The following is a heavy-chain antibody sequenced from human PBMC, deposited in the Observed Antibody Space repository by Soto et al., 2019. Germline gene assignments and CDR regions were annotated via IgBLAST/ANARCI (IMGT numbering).Heavy chain of an antibody. CDR2: IYQTGST. J-gene: IGHJ6*02. V-gene: IGHV4-4*02. D-gene: IGHD6-6*01. Sequence: SETLSLTCAVSGGSISTINWWTWVRQPPGKGLDWIGEIYQTGSTSYNPSLESRVTISIDKSKNQFSLKLRSVTAADTAVYYCARVSSRSAFGMDVWGQGATVTVSS. CDR3: ARVSSRSAFGMDV. CDR1: GGSISTINW.